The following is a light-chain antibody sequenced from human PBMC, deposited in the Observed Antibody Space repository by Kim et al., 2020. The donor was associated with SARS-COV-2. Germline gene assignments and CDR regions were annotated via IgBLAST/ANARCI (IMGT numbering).Light chain of an antibody. CDR1: QSVSSD. CDR2: GAS. J-gene: IGKJ1*01. Sequence: SPGERDTLSCRASQSVSSDLAWYQQKPGQAPRLLIYGASTRATGIPARFSGSGSGTEFTLTISSLQSEDFAVYYCQQYNKWPPWTFGQGTKVEIK. CDR3: QQYNKWPPWT. V-gene: IGKV3-15*01.